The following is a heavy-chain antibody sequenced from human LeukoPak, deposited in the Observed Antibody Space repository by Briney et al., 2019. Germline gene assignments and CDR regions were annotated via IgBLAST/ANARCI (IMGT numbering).Heavy chain of an antibody. CDR3: ARAGWFGEFYGPLDY. D-gene: IGHD3-10*01. V-gene: IGHV4-59*12. CDR1: GGSISSYY. J-gene: IGHJ4*02. Sequence: SETLSLTCTVSGGSISSYYWSWIRQPPGRGLEWIGYIYYSGSTNYTPSLKSRVTISVDTSKNQFSLKLSSVTAADTAVYYCARAGWFGEFYGPLDYWGQGSLFTVSS. CDR2: IYYSGST.